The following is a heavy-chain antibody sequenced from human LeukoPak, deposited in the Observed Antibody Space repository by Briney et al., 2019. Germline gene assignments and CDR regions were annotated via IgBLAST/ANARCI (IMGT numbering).Heavy chain of an antibody. D-gene: IGHD6-19*01. Sequence: GGSLRLSCAASGFTFSSYEMNWVRQAPGKGLEWVSYISSSGCTIYYADSVKGRFTISRDNAKNSLYLQMNSLRAEDTAVYYCARDGERAVDYWGQGTLVTVSS. CDR3: ARDGERAVDY. J-gene: IGHJ4*02. V-gene: IGHV3-48*03. CDR2: ISSSGCTI. CDR1: GFTFSSYE.